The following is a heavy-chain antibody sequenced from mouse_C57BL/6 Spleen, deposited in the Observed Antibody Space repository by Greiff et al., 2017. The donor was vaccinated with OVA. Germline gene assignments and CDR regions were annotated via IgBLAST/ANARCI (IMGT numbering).Heavy chain of an antibody. CDR3: TRGGTTVVDPYYFDY. CDR2: ISSGGDYI. CDR1: GFTFSSYA. D-gene: IGHD1-1*01. V-gene: IGHV5-9-1*02. Sequence: EVKLVESGEGLVKPGGSLKLSCAASGFTFSSYAMSWVRQTPEKRLEWVAYISSGGDYIYYADTVKGRFTISRANARNTLYLQMSSLKSEDTAMYYCTRGGTTVVDPYYFDYWGQGTTLTVSS. J-gene: IGHJ2*01.